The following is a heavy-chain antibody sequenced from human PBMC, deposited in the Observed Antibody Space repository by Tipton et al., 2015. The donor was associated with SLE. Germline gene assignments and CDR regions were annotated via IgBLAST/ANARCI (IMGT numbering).Heavy chain of an antibody. CDR2: INSDGSST. CDR1: AFTFNIYW. Sequence: SLRLSCAASAFTFNIYWMHWVRQVPGKGLVWVSHINSDGSSTTYADSVKGRFTISRDNAKNTLYLQMNSLRPEDTAVYYCARDGINGYNDLDFWGLGTLVTVSS. J-gene: IGHJ4*02. V-gene: IGHV3-74*01. D-gene: IGHD5-24*01. CDR3: ARDGINGYNDLDF.